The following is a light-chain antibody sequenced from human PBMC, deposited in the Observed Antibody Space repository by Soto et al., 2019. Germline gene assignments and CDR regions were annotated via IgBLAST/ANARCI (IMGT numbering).Light chain of an antibody. CDR3: SSYTSSNTLYV. Sequence: QSALTQPASVSGSPGQSITISCTGTSSDVGGHNYVSWYQQHPGKAPKLMIYDVNNRPSGVSDRFSGSKSGNTASLTISGLQAEDEADYFCSSYTSSNTLYVLGAGTKVTVL. J-gene: IGLJ1*01. CDR2: DVN. CDR1: SSDVGGHNY. V-gene: IGLV2-14*01.